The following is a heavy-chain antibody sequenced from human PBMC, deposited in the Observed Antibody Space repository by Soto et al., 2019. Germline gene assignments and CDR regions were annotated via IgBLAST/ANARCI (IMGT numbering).Heavy chain of an antibody. J-gene: IGHJ3*01. CDR3: ADRRGYGVFDAVAF. V-gene: IGHV3-23*01. Sequence: EVQLLESGGGVVQPGGSLSLSCTASGFIFSTYAMNWVRQAPGKGLEWVSAITSSGDTTYYAESVRGRFTISRDNSINTLLLHMSSLRTEDTAVFYWADRRGYGVFDAVAFWGQGTMVTVSS. D-gene: IGHD4-17*01. CDR2: ITSSGDTT. CDR1: GFIFSTYA.